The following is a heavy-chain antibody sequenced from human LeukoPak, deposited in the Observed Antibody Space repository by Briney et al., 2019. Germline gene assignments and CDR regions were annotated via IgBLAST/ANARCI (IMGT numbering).Heavy chain of an antibody. V-gene: IGHV3-7*01. D-gene: IGHD3-10*01. CDR1: GFTFSSYW. J-gene: IGHJ4*02. Sequence: GGSLRLSCAASGFTFSSYWMSWVRQAPGKGLEWVADIKEDGSEKYYVDSVKGRFTISRDNSKNTLYLQVNSLRAEDTAVYYCWTGSGTFDYWGQGTLVTVSS. CDR2: IKEDGSEK. CDR3: WTGSGTFDY.